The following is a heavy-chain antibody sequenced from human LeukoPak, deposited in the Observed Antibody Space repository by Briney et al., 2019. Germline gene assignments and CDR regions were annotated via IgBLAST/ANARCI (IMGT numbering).Heavy chain of an antibody. V-gene: IGHV4-59*08. CDR2: VHYSGTA. CDR1: DGSITNYD. CDR3: ARHRTYYYYMDV. Sequence: SETLSLTCTVSDGSITNYDWSWVRQPPGKGLEFIGHVHYSGTANYNPSLRSRVTISIDTSKKHFFLKLKSVTAADTAVYYCARHRTYYYYMDVWGKGTTVTVSS. J-gene: IGHJ6*03.